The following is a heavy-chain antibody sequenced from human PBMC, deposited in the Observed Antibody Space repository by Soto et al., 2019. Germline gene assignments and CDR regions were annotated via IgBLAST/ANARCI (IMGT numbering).Heavy chain of an antibody. D-gene: IGHD6-19*01. CDR1: GGSFSGYY. J-gene: IGHJ3*02. Sequence: QVQLQQWGAGLLKPSETLSLTCAVYGGSFSGYYWSWIRQPPGKGLEWIGEINHSGSTNYNPSLKSRVTISVDTSKNQFSLKLSSVTAADTAVYYCARFSIAVGNAVYILGQGTMVTVSS. V-gene: IGHV4-34*01. CDR2: INHSGST. CDR3: ARFSIAVGNAVYI.